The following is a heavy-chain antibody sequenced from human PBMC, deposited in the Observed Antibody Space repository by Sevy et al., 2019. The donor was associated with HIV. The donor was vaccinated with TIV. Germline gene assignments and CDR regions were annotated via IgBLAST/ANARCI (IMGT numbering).Heavy chain of an antibody. CDR3: ARGGYCSSTSCDNWFDP. CDR1: GYPFTSYV. CDR2: INAGNGNT. V-gene: IGHV1-3*01. D-gene: IGHD2-2*01. J-gene: IGHJ5*02. Sequence: ASVKVSCKASGYPFTSYVIHWVRQAPGQRLEWMGWINAGNGNTKYSQKFRGRVTLTRDTSASTAFMEMSSLRSEDTAVYYCARGGYCSSTSCDNWFDPWGQGTLVIVSS.